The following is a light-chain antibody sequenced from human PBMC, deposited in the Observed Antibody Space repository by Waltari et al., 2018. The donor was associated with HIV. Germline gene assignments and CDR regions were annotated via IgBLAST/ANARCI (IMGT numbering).Light chain of an antibody. Sequence: IQMTQSPSALSASVGATVTITCRASQKINRYLNWYQKKVGEAPRLLVYGASSLQSGVPARFRGSGSGSEYKLTISNLQSEDFATYFCHQSYGAPFTFGPGSTV. CDR3: HQSYGAPFT. V-gene: IGKV1-39*01. J-gene: IGKJ3*01. CDR2: GAS. CDR1: QKINRY.